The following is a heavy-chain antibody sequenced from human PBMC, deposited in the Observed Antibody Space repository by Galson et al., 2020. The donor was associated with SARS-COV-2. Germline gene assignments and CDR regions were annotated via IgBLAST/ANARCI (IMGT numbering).Heavy chain of an antibody. CDR3: ARGSRDGNMILMIASSASYYFDF. Sequence: SQASETLSLTCAIYGGSFSGHYWAWIRQPPGKGLQWIGEINPTGGVSYNPSLTSRVTISKDTSKNQFSLRLRSVTAADSSIYFCARGSRDGNMILMIASSASYYFDFWGQGSRVTVSS. CDR2: INPTGGV. J-gene: IGHJ4*02. V-gene: IGHV4-34*01. D-gene: IGHD2-21*01. CDR1: GGSFSGHY.